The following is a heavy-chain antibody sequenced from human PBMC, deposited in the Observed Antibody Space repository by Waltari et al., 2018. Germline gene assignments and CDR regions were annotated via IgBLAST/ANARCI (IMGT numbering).Heavy chain of an antibody. CDR1: GFTFSSYA. CDR3: ARGSRYYDFWSGYDYAFDY. J-gene: IGHJ4*02. CDR2: ISYYGSTK. V-gene: IGHV3-30*01. Sequence: QVQLVESGGGVVQPGRSLRLSCAASGFTFSSYAMHWVRQAPGKGLEWVAVISYYGSTKYDADSVKGRFHISRDNSKNTLYLQMNSLRAEDTAVYYCARGSRYYDFWSGYDYAFDYWGQGTLVTVSS. D-gene: IGHD3-3*01.